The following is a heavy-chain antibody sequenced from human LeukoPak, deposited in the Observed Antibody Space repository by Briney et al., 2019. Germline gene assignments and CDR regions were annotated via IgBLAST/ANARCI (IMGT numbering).Heavy chain of an antibody. CDR2: INHSGST. J-gene: IGHJ4*02. Sequence: PSETLSLTCAVYGGSFSGYYWSWIRQPPGKGLEWIGEINHSGSTNYNPSLKSRVTISVDTSKNQFSLELSSVTAADTAVYYCARGAGYSYGSYYWGQGTLVTVSS. CDR3: ARGAGYSYGSYY. V-gene: IGHV4-34*01. D-gene: IGHD5-18*01. CDR1: GGSFSGYY.